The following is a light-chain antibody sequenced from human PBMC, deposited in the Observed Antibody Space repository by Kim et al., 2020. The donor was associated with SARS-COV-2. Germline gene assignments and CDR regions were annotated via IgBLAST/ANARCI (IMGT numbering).Light chain of an antibody. J-gene: IGLJ3*02. CDR1: SNNIGYEG. CDR3: SAWDRSLSAWV. V-gene: IGLV10-54*04. CDR2: RNN. Sequence: PTATLTCTGNSNNIGYEGAAWLQQHQGHPPKLLSYRNNYRPSGISDRFSASRSGNTAYLTITGLQPEDETDYYCSAWDRSLSAWVFGGGTQLTVL.